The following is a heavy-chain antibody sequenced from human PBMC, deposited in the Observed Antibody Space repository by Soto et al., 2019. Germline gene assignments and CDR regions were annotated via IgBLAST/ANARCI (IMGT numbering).Heavy chain of an antibody. Sequence: PGGSLRLSCAASGFTVSSNYMSWVRQAPGKGLEWVSVIYSGGSTYYADSVKGRFTTSRDNSKNTLYLQMNSLRAEDTAVYYCAVTLRYFDWLLLDDWGQGTLVTVSS. CDR3: AVTLRYFDWLLLDD. J-gene: IGHJ4*02. V-gene: IGHV3-53*01. CDR1: GFTVSSNY. CDR2: IYSGGST. D-gene: IGHD3-9*01.